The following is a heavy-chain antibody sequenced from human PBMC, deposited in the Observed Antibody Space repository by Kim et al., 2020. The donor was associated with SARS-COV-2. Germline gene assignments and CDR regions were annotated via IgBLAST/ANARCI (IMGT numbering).Heavy chain of an antibody. CDR3: ARASWDIVVVPADFDY. J-gene: IGHJ4*02. Sequence: ASVKVSCKASGYTFTSYGISWVRQAPGQGLEWMGWISAYNGNTNYAQKLQGRVTMTTDTSTSTAYMELRSLRSDDTAVYYCARASWDIVVVPADFDYWGQGTLVTVSS. V-gene: IGHV1-18*04. D-gene: IGHD2-2*01. CDR1: GYTFTSYG. CDR2: ISAYNGNT.